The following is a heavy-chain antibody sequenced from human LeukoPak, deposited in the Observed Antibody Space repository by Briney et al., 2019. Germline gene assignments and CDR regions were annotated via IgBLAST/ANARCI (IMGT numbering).Heavy chain of an antibody. CDR2: INHSGST. J-gene: IGHJ6*03. CDR3: ARPTFFYYMDV. CDR1: GGSFSGYY. D-gene: IGHD2/OR15-2a*01. V-gene: IGHV4-34*01. Sequence: SETLSLTCAVYGGSFSGYYWSWIRQPPGKGLEWIGEINHSGSTNYNPSLKSRVTISVDTSKNQFSLKLSSVTAADTALYYCARPTFFYYMDVWGKGTTVTVSS.